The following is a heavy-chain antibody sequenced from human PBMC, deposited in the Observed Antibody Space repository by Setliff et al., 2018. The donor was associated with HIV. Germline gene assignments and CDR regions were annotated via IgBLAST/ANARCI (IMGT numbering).Heavy chain of an antibody. CDR1: GFTFSSYG. Sequence: LRLSCAASGFTFSSYGMHWVRQAPGKGLEWVAVIWYDGSNKYYADSVKGRFTISRDNSKDTLYLQMNSLRAEDTAVYYCARPNSRYSSSWALFDYWGQGTLVTVSS. V-gene: IGHV3-33*01. CDR3: ARPNSRYSSSWALFDY. J-gene: IGHJ4*02. CDR2: IWYDGSNK. D-gene: IGHD6-13*01.